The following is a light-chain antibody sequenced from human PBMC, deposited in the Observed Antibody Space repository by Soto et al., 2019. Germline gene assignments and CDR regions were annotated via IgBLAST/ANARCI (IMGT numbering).Light chain of an antibody. J-gene: IGLJ1*01. Sequence: SVLTQPASVSGSPGQSITISCSGTISDFVLYNYVSWYQQHPGKAPKLMIYGVNNRPSGVSNRFSGSKSGNTASLTISGLQADDEADYYCSSYTTSSALRVFGTGTKVTVL. CDR2: GVN. CDR1: ISDFVLYNY. CDR3: SSYTTSSALRV. V-gene: IGLV2-14*01.